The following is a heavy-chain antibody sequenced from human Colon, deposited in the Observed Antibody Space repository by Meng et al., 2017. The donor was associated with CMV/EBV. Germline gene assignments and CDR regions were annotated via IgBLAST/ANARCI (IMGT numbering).Heavy chain of an antibody. V-gene: IGHV3-74*01. CDR2: INSDGSST. D-gene: IGHD1-26*01. CDR1: GFTFSSYW. Sequence: GGSLRLSCAASGFTFSSYWMHWVRQAPGKGLVWVSRINSDGSSTSYADSVKGRFTISRDNAKNTLYLQMNSLRAEDTAVYYCAKVNMGATTYYYGMDVWGQGTTVTVSS. J-gene: IGHJ6*02. CDR3: AKVNMGATTYYYGMDV.